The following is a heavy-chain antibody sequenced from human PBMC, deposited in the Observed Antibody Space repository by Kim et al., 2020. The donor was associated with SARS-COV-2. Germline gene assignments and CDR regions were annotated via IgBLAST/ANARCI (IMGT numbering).Heavy chain of an antibody. CDR2: IYYSGST. CDR1: GCSISSYY. CDR3: ARAPPATIFGVVTAFDY. Sequence: SETLSLTCTVSGCSISSYYWSWIRQPPGKGLEWIGYIYYSGSTNYNPSLKSRVTISVDTSKNQFSLKLSSVTAADTVVYYCARAPPATIFGVVTAFDYW. D-gene: IGHD3-3*01. V-gene: IGHV4-59*13. J-gene: IGHJ4*01.